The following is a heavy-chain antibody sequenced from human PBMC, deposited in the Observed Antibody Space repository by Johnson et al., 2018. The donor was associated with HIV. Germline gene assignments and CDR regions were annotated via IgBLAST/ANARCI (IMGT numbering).Heavy chain of an antibody. J-gene: IGHJ3*02. Sequence: QVQLVESGGGVVQPGRSLRLSCAASGFTFSNYAMHWVRQAPGKGLEWVAVIWYNGSNKHYAGSVKGRFTISRDNSKNTLYLQMNSLRAEDTAVYYCARALTTDAFDIWGQGTMVTVSS. V-gene: IGHV3-33*01. CDR1: GFTFSNYA. CDR2: IWYNGSNK. CDR3: ARALTTDAFDI. D-gene: IGHD4-17*01.